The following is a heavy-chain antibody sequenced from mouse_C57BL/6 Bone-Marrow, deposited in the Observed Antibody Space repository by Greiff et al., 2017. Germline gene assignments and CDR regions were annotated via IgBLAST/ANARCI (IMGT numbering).Heavy chain of an antibody. V-gene: IGHV1-18*01. CDR3: ARCYYGNYDY. CDR1: GYTFTDYN. CDR2: INPNNGGT. J-gene: IGHJ2*01. D-gene: IGHD2-1*01. Sequence: EVQLVESGPELVKPGASVKIPCKASGYTFTDYNMDWVKQSHGKSLEWIGDINPNNGGTIYNQKFKGKATLTVDKSSSTAYMELRSLTSEDTAVYYCARCYYGNYDYWGQGTTLTVSS.